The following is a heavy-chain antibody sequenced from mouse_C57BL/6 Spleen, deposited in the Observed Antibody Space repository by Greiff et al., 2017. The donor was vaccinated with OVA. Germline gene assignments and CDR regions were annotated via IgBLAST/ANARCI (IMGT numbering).Heavy chain of an antibody. D-gene: IGHD4-1*01. V-gene: IGHV6-3*01. CDR2: IRLKSDNYAT. J-gene: IGHJ3*01. CDR1: GFTFSNYW. Sequence: EVKVEESGGGLVQPGGSMKLSCVASGFTFSNYWMNWVRQSPEKGLEWVAQIRLKSDNYATPYAESVKGRLTISRDDSKSSVYLQMNNLRAEDTGIYYCTKLGREGAWFAYWGQGTLVTVSA. CDR3: TKLGREGAWFAY.